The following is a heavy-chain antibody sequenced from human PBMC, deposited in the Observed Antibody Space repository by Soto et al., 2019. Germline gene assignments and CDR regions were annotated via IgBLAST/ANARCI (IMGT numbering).Heavy chain of an antibody. D-gene: IGHD3-22*01. CDR2: IFYSGST. J-gene: IGHJ4*02. Sequence: QLQLQESGPGLVKPSETLSLTCTVSGGSISSRSYYWGWIRQSPGKGLEWIGSIFYSGSTYYNPSLNSRVTISVDTSKNQFSLQLSSVTAADTAVYYPVGGVITVDYWGQGTLVTVSS. CDR3: VGGVITVDY. V-gene: IGHV4-39*01. CDR1: GGSISSRSYY.